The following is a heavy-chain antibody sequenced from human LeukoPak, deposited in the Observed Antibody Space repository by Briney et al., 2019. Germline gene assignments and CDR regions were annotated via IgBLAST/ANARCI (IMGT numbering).Heavy chain of an antibody. CDR1: GFTFSDYA. CDR3: ARDRFMVRGVMVGTFDL. CDR2: IGYDGSNK. J-gene: IGHJ3*01. Sequence: PVGSLRLSCAASGFTFSDYAMHWVRQAPGRGLEWVAVIGYDGSNKYDADSVKGRFAISRDNSKNMMYLQMNSLRAEDTAVYYCARDRFMVRGVMVGTFDLWGQGTMVTVTS. D-gene: IGHD3-10*01. V-gene: IGHV3-33*01.